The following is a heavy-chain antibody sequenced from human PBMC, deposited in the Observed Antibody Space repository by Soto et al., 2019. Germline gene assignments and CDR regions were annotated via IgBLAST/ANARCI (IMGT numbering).Heavy chain of an antibody. CDR3: ARDLVVYWEGLGGIDV. CDR2: INAGNGNT. CDR1: GYTFTSYA. D-gene: IGHD2-15*01. J-gene: IGHJ6*04. Sequence: ASVKVSCKASGYTFTSYAVHWVRQAPGQRLEWMGWINAGNGNTKYSQKFQGRVTITSDTSASTAYMELTSLRSEDTAVYYCARDLVVYWEGLGGIDVWGKGTTVTVSS. V-gene: IGHV1-3*01.